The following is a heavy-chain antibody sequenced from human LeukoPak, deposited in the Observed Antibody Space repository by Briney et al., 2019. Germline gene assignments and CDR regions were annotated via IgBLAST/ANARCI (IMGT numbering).Heavy chain of an antibody. D-gene: IGHD3-3*01. Sequence: ASVKVSCKASGYTFINHDINWVRQAPGQGLEWMGWMNPNSGDTGYALQFQGRVTITRNTSISTAYMEVSGLRSEDTAVYYCARVDDGFRSGYYYYYGMDVWGQGTTVTVSS. CDR2: MNPNSGDT. J-gene: IGHJ6*02. CDR1: GYTFINHD. CDR3: ARVDDGFRSGYYYYYGMDV. V-gene: IGHV1-8*01.